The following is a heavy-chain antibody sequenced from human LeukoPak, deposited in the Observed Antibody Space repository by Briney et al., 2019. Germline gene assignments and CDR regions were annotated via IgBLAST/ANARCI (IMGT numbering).Heavy chain of an antibody. CDR2: IHYSGST. V-gene: IGHV4-59*01. D-gene: IGHD6-19*01. CDR1: GGSISSGS. CDR3: ARGSGWYYY. Sequence: SETLSLTCTVSGGSISSGSWSWIRQPPGKGVEWIGYIHYSGSTNYNPSLKSRVTISVDTSKNRFSLKLSSVTAADTAVYYCARGSGWYYYWGQGTLVTVSS. J-gene: IGHJ4*02.